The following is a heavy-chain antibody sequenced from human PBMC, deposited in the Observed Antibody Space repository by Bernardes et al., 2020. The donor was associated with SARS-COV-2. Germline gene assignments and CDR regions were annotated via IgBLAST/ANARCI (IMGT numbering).Heavy chain of an antibody. J-gene: IGHJ4*02. Sequence: SETLSLTCTVSGGSISSGCYYWSWNRQHPGKGLEWIGYIYYSGSTYYNPSLKSRVTISVDTTKNQFSLKLSSVAAADTAVYYCARGGITIFGVVQSFDYWGQGTLVTVSS. D-gene: IGHD3-3*01. CDR3: ARGGITIFGVVQSFDY. V-gene: IGHV4-31*03. CDR1: GGSISSGCYY. CDR2: IYYSGST.